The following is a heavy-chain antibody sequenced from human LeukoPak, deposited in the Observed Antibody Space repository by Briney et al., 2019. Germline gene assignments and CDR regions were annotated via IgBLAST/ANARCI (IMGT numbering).Heavy chain of an antibody. CDR2: MNPNSGNT. J-gene: IGHJ6*02. Sequence: ASVKVSCKASGGTFSSYAISWVRQAPGQGLEWMGWMNPNSGNTGYAQKFQGRVTMTRNTSISTAYMELSSLRSEDTAVYYCASPVYYDSSGFHGGGDYYYYGMDVWGQGTTVTVSS. CDR1: GGTFSSYA. V-gene: IGHV1-8*02. CDR3: ASPVYYDSSGFHGGGDYYYYGMDV. D-gene: IGHD3-22*01.